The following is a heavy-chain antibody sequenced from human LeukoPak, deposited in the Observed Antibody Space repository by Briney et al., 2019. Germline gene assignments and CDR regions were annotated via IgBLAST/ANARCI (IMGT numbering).Heavy chain of an antibody. J-gene: IGHJ6*02. CDR1: GGSLSAYY. Sequence: PSETLSLTCAVYGGSLSAYYWSWIRQPPGKGLGWIGEINHSGSTNYNPSIKSRVTISVDTSKNQFSLKLSSVTAADTAVYYCARGAGYYYYGMDVWGQGTTVTVSS. D-gene: IGHD2-15*01. CDR3: ARGAGYYYYGMDV. CDR2: INHSGST. V-gene: IGHV4-34*01.